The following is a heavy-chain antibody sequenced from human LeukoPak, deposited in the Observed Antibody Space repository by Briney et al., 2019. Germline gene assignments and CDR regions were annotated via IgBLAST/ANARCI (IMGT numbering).Heavy chain of an antibody. CDR1: GFTFSSYW. Sequence: GGSLRLSCAASGFTFSSYWMAWVRQAPGKGLEWVGHIKSKTDGGTTDYAAPVKGRFTISRDDSKNTLYLQMNTLKTEDTAVYDCSTDRPTVESYYYYYDYPMGVWGQGTTVTVSS. J-gene: IGHJ6*02. CDR2: IKSKTDGGTT. V-gene: IGHV3-15*01. D-gene: IGHD3-22*01. CDR3: STDRPTVESYYYYYDYPMGV.